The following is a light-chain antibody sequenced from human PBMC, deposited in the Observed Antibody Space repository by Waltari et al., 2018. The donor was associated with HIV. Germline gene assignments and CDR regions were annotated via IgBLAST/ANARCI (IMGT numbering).Light chain of an antibody. CDR3: CAYAGSTTYVI. J-gene: IGLJ2*01. CDR1: SSYVGGYNL. CDR2: EVS. V-gene: IGLV2-23*02. Sequence: QSALTQPASVSGFPGQSITISCTGTSSYVGGYNLVSWYQQHPGKAPKLMIYEVSKRPAGVSNRFSGSKSGNTASLTISGLQAEDEADYYCCAYAGSTTYVIFGGGTKLTVL.